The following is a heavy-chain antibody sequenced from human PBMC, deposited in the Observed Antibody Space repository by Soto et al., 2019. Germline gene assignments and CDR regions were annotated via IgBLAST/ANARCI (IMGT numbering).Heavy chain of an antibody. D-gene: IGHD6-13*01. CDR1: GYTFTSYG. CDR2: ISAYNGNT. CDR3: ARGRLYSSSRYFDL. Sequence: ASVEVSCKASGYTFTSYGISWVRQAPGQGLEWMGWISAYNGNTNYAQKLQGRVTMTTDTSTSTAYMELRSLRSDDAAVYYCARGRLYSSSRYFDLWGRGTLVTVSS. V-gene: IGHV1-18*01. J-gene: IGHJ2*01.